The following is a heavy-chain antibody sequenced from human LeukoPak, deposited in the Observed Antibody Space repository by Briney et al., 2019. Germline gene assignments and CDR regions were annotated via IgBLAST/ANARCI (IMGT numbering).Heavy chain of an antibody. Sequence: PGGSVRLSCAASGFTVSSNYMNWVRQAPGKGLEWVSVIYSGGTTYYAGFVKGRFTISRDNSKNTLYLQMNSLRAEDTAVYFCARVPFMSGQGGAFDIWGQGTMVTVSS. CDR2: IYSGGTT. CDR3: ARVPFMSGQGGAFDI. D-gene: IGHD2-15*01. CDR1: GFTVSSNY. J-gene: IGHJ3*02. V-gene: IGHV3-53*01.